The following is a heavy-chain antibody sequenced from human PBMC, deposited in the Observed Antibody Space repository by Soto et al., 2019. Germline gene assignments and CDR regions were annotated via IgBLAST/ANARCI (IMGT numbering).Heavy chain of an antibody. CDR3: ANGASIAARRVIYYFDY. CDR1: GFTVRSYG. J-gene: IGHJ4*02. CDR2: ISGSGGST. Sequence: PGGSLRLSSAASGFTVRSYGMSWVRQAHGKGLEWVSAISGSGGSTYYADSVKGRFTISRDNSKNTLYLQMNSLRAEDTAVYYCANGASIAARRVIYYFDYWGQGTLVTVSS. D-gene: IGHD6-6*01. V-gene: IGHV3-23*01.